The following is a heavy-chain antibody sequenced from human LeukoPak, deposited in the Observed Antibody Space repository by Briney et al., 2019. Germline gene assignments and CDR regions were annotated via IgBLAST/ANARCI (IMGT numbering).Heavy chain of an antibody. CDR1: GGSISSGGYS. V-gene: IGHV4-30-2*01. J-gene: IGHJ2*01. CDR3: ASRLGVTAGWYFDL. CDR2: IYHSGST. Sequence: PSETLSLTCAVSGGSISSGGYSWSWIRQPPGKGLEWIGYIYHSGSTYYNPSLKSRVTISVDRSKNQFSLKLSSVTAADTAVYYCASRLGVTAGWYFDLWGRGTLVTVSS. D-gene: IGHD2-21*02.